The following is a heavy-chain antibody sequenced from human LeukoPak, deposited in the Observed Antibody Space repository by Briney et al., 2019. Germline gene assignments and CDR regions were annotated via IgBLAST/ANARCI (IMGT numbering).Heavy chain of an antibody. J-gene: IGHJ4*02. V-gene: IGHV4-61*08. CDR2: IYYSGST. CDR3: ARLASGSYGPLTPFDY. Sequence: PSQTLSLTCTVSGGSISSGDFYCSWIRQPPGKGLEWIGDIYYSGSTNYNPSLKSRVTISVDTSKNQFSLRLSSVTAADTAVYYSARLASGSYGPLTPFDYWGQGTLVTVSS. CDR1: GGSISSGDFY. D-gene: IGHD1-26*01.